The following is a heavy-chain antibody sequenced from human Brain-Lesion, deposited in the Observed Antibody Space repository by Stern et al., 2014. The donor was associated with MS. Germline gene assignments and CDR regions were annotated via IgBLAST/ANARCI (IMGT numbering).Heavy chain of an antibody. Sequence: QVQLVQSGGGVVQPGRSLRLSCAASGFTFSYHAMHWVRQAPGKGLEWVALISYDGSDKNDADSVKGRFTISRDNSRNTLYRQMNSLRVDDTAVYYCARGGAVTTSDYYLDYWGQGILVTVSS. V-gene: IGHV3-30*01. CDR3: ARGGAVTTSDYYLDY. CDR1: GFTFSYHA. J-gene: IGHJ4*02. CDR2: ISYDGSDK. D-gene: IGHD4-17*01.